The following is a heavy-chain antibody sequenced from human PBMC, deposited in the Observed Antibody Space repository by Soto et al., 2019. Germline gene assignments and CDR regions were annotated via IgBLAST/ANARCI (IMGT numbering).Heavy chain of an antibody. Sequence: EVQLVESGGGLVKPGGSLRLSCAASGFTFSSYSMNWVRQAQGKGLEWVSSISSSSSYIYYADSVKGRFTISRDNAKNSLYLQMNSLRAEDTAVYYCARDLGAVAGTTGYWGQGTLVTVSS. CDR1: GFTFSSYS. CDR2: ISSSSSYI. CDR3: ARDLGAVAGTTGY. J-gene: IGHJ4*02. V-gene: IGHV3-21*01. D-gene: IGHD6-19*01.